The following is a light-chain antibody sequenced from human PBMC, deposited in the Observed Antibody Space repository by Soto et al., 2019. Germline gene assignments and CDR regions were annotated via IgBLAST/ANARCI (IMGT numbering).Light chain of an antibody. CDR2: EVN. CDR3: SSYTDRNNLV. V-gene: IGLV2-23*02. CDR1: SSNVGSYKL. J-gene: IGLJ1*01. Sequence: QSVLTQPASVSGSPGQSITISCTGTSSNVGSYKLVSWYQQHPGKAPKLMIFEVNKRPSGVSNRFSGSKSGNTASLTISALQAEDEADYYCSSYTDRNNLVFGTGTKLTVL.